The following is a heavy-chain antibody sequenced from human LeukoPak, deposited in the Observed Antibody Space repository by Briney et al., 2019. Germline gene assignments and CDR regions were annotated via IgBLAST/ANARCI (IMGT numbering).Heavy chain of an antibody. CDR1: GGSFSGYY. CDR2: INHSGST. V-gene: IGHV4-34*01. D-gene: IGHD4-17*01. J-gene: IGHJ4*02. Sequence: SETLSLTCAVYGGSFSGYYWSWIRQPPGKGLEWIGEINHSGSTYYNPSLKSRVTISVDTSKNQFSLKLSSVTAADTAVYYCAREGVTTVTREYYFDYWGQGTLVTVSS. CDR3: AREGVTTVTREYYFDY.